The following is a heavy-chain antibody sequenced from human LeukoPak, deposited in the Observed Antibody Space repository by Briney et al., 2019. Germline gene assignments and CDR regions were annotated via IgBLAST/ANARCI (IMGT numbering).Heavy chain of an antibody. Sequence: GGSLRLSCVASGFTFSSYSMNWVRQAPGKGLEWVSYISSSSGTIYYADSVKGRFTISRDNAENSLYLQMNSLRDEDTAVYYCARDLNLYDSSGYYPRWGQGTLDTVSS. CDR1: GFTFSSYS. CDR2: ISSSSGTI. J-gene: IGHJ4*02. D-gene: IGHD3-22*01. V-gene: IGHV3-48*02. CDR3: ARDLNLYDSSGYYPR.